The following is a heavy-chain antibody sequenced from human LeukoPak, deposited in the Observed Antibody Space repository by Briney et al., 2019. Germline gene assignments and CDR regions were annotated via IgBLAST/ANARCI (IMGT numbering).Heavy chain of an antibody. CDR2: IQPDGSGA. CDR3: ARRGLPTSFDY. J-gene: IGHJ4*02. CDR1: GFTFSGYW. V-gene: IGHV3-7*01. Sequence: GGSLRLSCVTSGFTFSGYWMSWFRQAPGKGLEWVGNIQPDGSGAYYVDAMRGRFTISRDNAQNSLYLQINSLRAEDTAVYYCARRGLPTSFDYWGQGTLVTVSS. D-gene: IGHD5-12*01.